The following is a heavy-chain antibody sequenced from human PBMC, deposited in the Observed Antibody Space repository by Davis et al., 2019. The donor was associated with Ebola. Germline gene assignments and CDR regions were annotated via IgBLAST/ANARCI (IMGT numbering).Heavy chain of an antibody. CDR1: GASISSYY. Sequence: SETLSLTCTVSGASISSYYWSWIRQPPGKGLEWIGYIYYSGSTNYNPSLKSRVTISVDTSKNQFSLKLSSVTAADTAVYYCARARPVSIAARVYYYYGMDVWGQGTTVTVSS. D-gene: IGHD6-6*01. CDR2: IYYSGST. CDR3: ARARPVSIAARVYYYYGMDV. V-gene: IGHV4-59*12. J-gene: IGHJ6*02.